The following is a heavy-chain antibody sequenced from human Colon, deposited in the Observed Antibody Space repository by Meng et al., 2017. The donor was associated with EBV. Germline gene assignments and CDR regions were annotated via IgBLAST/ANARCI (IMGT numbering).Heavy chain of an antibody. D-gene: IGHD2-21*02. CDR3: ARVGAYCGGDCYHPR. V-gene: IGHV4-4*02. J-gene: IGHJ4*02. CDR1: GGSLSSRNW. Sequence: QVRLKESGPGLVKPSGTLSLTGAVSGGSLSSRNWWSWVRQPPGKGLEWIGEIYHSGSTNYNPSLKSRVTISVDESKNQFSLRLSSVTAADTAVYYCARVGAYCGGDCYHPRWGQGTLVTVSS. CDR2: IYHSGST.